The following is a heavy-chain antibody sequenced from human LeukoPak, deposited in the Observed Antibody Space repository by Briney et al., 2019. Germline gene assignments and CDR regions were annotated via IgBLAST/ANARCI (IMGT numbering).Heavy chain of an antibody. CDR1: GFAFKTYS. CDR2: IWPDGSNE. Sequence: GGSLRLSCEAAGFAFKTYSMHWVRQAPGKGLEWGAAIWPDGSNEYYANSVKGRFFISRDNSKNTLYLQMNSMRVDDTAVYYCARELAVWGQGTLVTVSS. CDR3: ARELAV. J-gene: IGHJ4*02. V-gene: IGHV3-33*01.